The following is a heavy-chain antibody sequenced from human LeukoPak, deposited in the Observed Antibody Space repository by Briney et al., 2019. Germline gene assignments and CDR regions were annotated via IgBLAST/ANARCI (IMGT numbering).Heavy chain of an antibody. CDR2: INPNSGDT. J-gene: IGHJ4*02. Sequence: ASVKVSCTASGYTFTGYYMHWVRQAPGQGLEWMGWINPNSGDTNYAQKFQGRVTMTRDTSISTAYMELSRLRSDDTAVYYCTRGPSHGGFVYWGQGTLVTVSS. V-gene: IGHV1-2*02. CDR1: GYTFTGYY. CDR3: TRGPSHGGFVY. D-gene: IGHD3-16*01.